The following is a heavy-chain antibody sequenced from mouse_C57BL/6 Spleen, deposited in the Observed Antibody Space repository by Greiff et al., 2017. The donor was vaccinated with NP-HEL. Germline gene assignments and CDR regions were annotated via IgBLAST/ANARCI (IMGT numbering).Heavy chain of an antibody. CDR2: ISSGGDYI. J-gene: IGHJ1*03. CDR3: TRDYYGSTWYFDV. D-gene: IGHD1-1*01. Sequence: EVQLVESGEGLVKPGGSLKLSCAASGFTFSSYAMSWVRQTPEKRLEWVAYISSGGDYIYYADTVKGRFTISRDNDRNTLYLQMSSLKSEDTAMYYCTRDYYGSTWYFDVWGTGTTVTVSS. V-gene: IGHV5-9-1*02. CDR1: GFTFSSYA.